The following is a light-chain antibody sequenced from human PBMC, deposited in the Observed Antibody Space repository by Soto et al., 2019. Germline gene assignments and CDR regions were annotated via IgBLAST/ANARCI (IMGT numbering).Light chain of an antibody. Sequence: DIQMTQSPSSLSASVGDRVTFTCQASQDISNYLSWYQHKLGKAPKLLIYKASTLKSGVPSRFSGSGSGTEFTLTISSLQPDDFATYYCQHYNSYSEAFGQGTKVELK. CDR2: KAS. CDR1: QDISNY. J-gene: IGKJ1*01. CDR3: QHYNSYSEA. V-gene: IGKV1-5*03.